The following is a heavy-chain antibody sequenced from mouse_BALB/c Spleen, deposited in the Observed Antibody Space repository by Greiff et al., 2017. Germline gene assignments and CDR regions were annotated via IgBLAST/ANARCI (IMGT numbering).Heavy chain of an antibody. CDR2: ISSGGGST. D-gene: IGHD1-2*01. V-gene: IGHV5-12-1*01. Sequence: EVMLVESGGGLVKPGGSLKLSCAASGFAFSSYDMSWVRQTPEKRLEWVAYISSGGGSTYYPDPVKGRFTISRDNAKNTLYLQMSSLKSEDTAMYYCARHLRLNYYAMDYWGQGTSVTVSS. CDR1: GFAFSSYD. J-gene: IGHJ4*01. CDR3: ARHLRLNYYAMDY.